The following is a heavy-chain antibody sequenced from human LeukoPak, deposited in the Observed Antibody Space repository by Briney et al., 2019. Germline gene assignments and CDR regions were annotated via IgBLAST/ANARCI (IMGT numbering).Heavy chain of an antibody. CDR2: IYYSGST. CDR3: ARDYRAMVTDYYYGMDV. V-gene: IGHV4-59*01. Sequence: PSETLSLTCTVSGGPISSYYWSRIRQPPGRGLEWIGYIYYSGSTNYNPSLKSRVTISVDTSKNQFSLKLSSVTAADTAVYYCARDYRAMVTDYYYGMDVWGQGTTVTVSS. D-gene: IGHD5-18*01. J-gene: IGHJ6*02. CDR1: GGPISSYY.